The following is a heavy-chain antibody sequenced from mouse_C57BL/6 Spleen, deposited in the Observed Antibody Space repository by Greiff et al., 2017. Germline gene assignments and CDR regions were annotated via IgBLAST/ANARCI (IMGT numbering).Heavy chain of an antibody. CDR2: INPYNGDT. V-gene: IGHV1-20*01. CDR3: ARGYDLYYYAMDY. Sequence: VQLQQSGPELVKPGDSVKISCKASGYSFTGYFMNWVMQSHGKSLEWIGRINPYNGDTFYNQKFKGKATLTVDKSSSTAHMELRSLTSDDSAVYYCARGYDLYYYAMDYWGQGTSVTVSS. J-gene: IGHJ4*01. CDR1: GYSFTGYF. D-gene: IGHD2-12*01.